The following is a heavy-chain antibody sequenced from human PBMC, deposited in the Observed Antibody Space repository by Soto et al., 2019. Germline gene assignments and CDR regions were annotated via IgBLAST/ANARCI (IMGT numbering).Heavy chain of an antibody. D-gene: IGHD3-22*01. Sequence: EVQLVESGGGLVTFGGTLSSPGTSSDFTSASYNLFWSHQPPGKGRVWVVSFSNHRDYIYQADSGKGRFTVPRDNAKISLFLEMTILRDEDTAVYYCARGGSAERQTDGESYHYYPMDVWGQGTTVTVSS. V-gene: IGHV3-21*02. CDR3: ARGGSAERQTDGESYHYYPMDV. CDR1: DFTSASYN. J-gene: IGHJ6*02. CDR2: FSNHRDYI.